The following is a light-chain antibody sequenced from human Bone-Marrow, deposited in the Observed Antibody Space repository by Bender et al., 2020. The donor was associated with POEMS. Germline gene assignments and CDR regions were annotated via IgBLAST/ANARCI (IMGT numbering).Light chain of an antibody. CDR3: QTWATGIQV. Sequence: QLVVTQSPSASASLGASVKFTCTLSSDHYNYAIAWHQQQPAKGPRYLMNLTSDGSHNKGDGIPDRFSGSSSGAERYLTISSLQSEDEADYYCQTWATGIQVFGGGTKLTVL. CDR2: LTSDGSH. J-gene: IGLJ3*02. CDR1: SDHYNYA. V-gene: IGLV4-69*01.